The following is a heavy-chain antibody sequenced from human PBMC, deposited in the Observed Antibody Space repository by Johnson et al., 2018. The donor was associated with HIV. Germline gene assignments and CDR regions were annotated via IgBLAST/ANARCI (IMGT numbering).Heavy chain of an antibody. V-gene: IGHV3-30*03. CDR2: ISYDGSDK. CDR1: GFTFSRYG. J-gene: IGHJ3*02. D-gene: IGHD3-16*01. CDR3: ARGSRYTYDNDDVYLLHAFDI. Sequence: HVQLVESGGGVVQPGRSLRLSCAASGFTFSRYGMHWVRQAPGKGLEWVAVISYDGSDKDHADSVKGRFTITRDSSKNTLYLQMNSLRAEDTAVYYCARGSRYTYDNDDVYLLHAFDIWGQGTMVTVSS.